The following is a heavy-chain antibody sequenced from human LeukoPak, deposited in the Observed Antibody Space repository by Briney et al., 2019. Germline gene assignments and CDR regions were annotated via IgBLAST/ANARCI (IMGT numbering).Heavy chain of an antibody. J-gene: IGHJ4*02. CDR3: ARHAPDIVVVPAAMYPSYFDY. V-gene: IGHV4-34*01. D-gene: IGHD2-2*01. Sequence: SETLSLTCAVYGGSFSGYYWSWIRQPPGKGLEWIGEINHSGSTNYNPSLKSRVTISVDTSKNQFSLKLSSVTAADTAVYYCARHAPDIVVVPAAMYPSYFDYWGQGTLVTVSS. CDR2: INHSGST. CDR1: GGSFSGYY.